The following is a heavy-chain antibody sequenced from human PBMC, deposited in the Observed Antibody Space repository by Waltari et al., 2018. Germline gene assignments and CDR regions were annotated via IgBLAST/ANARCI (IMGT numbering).Heavy chain of an antibody. CDR1: GGSISSHY. CDR3: ARQGGGSGSYLLHREFDY. D-gene: IGHD3-10*01. J-gene: IGHJ4*02. CDR2: IYYSGST. V-gene: IGHV4-59*11. Sequence: QVQLQESGPGLVKPSETLSLTCTVSGGSISSHYWSWIRQPPGKGLEWIGYIYYSGSTNYNPSLKSRVTISVDTSKNQFSLKLSSVTAADTAVYYCARQGGGSGSYLLHREFDYWGQGTLVTVSS.